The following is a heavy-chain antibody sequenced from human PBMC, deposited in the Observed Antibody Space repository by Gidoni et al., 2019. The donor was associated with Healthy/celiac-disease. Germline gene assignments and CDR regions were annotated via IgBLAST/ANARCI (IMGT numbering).Heavy chain of an antibody. CDR2: INHSGST. D-gene: IGHD2-2*01. J-gene: IGHJ4*02. CDR1: GGSFSGYY. V-gene: IGHV4-34*01. CDR3: ARGRGQYCSSTSCYRGEGYFDY. Sequence: QVQLQQWGAGLLKPSETLSLTCAVYGGSFSGYYWSWIRQPPGKGLEWIGEINHSGSTNYNPSLKSRVTISVDTSKNQFSLKLSSVTAADTAVYYCARGRGQYCSSTSCYRGEGYFDYWGQGTLVTVSS.